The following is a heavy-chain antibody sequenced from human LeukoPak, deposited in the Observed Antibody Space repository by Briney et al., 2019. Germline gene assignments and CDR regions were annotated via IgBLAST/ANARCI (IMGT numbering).Heavy chain of an antibody. CDR1: GFTFSSYW. V-gene: IGHV3-74*01. D-gene: IGHD6-25*01. Sequence: GGSLRLSCAASGFTFSSYWIHWVRQAPGKGLVWVSRINGDGSSTAYADSVKGRFTISRDNAQNTLYLQMNSLTAEDTAVYYCARGPPWYFDLWGRGTLVTVSS. CDR2: INGDGSST. CDR3: ARGPPWYFDL. J-gene: IGHJ2*01.